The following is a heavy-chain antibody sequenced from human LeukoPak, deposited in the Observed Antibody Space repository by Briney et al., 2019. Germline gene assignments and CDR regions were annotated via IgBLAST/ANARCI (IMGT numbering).Heavy chain of an antibody. CDR3: AKGKGPTANWYFDV. Sequence: QSGGSLRLSCAASGFTVSSNYMSWVRQAPGKGLEWVSVIGGGPGNTYYTDSVKGRFTISRDNSKNTLYLHLNSLRAEDTAVYYCAKGKGPTANWYFDVWGRGTLVTVSS. CDR2: IGGGPGNT. V-gene: IGHV3-23*01. CDR1: GFTVSSNY. D-gene: IGHD2-21*02. J-gene: IGHJ2*01.